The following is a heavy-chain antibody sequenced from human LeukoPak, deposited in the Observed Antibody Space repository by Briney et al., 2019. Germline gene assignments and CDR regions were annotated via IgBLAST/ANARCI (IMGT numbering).Heavy chain of an antibody. CDR3: ALPSYYDFWSGYLNGMDV. Sequence: GASVKVSCKASCYTFTSYYMHWVRQPPGQGLEWVGIINPSGGSTSYAQKFQGRVTMTRDTSTSTVYMELSSLRSEDTAVYYCALPSYYDFWSGYLNGMDVWGQGTTVTVSS. V-gene: IGHV1-46*01. CDR1: CYTFTSYY. J-gene: IGHJ6*02. CDR2: INPSGGST. D-gene: IGHD3-3*01.